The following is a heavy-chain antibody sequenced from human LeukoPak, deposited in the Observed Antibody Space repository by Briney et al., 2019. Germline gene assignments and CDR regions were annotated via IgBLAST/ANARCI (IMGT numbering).Heavy chain of an antibody. J-gene: IGHJ4*02. V-gene: IGHV4-34*01. Sequence: SETLSLTCAVYGGSFSGYYWSWIRQPPGKGLEWIGEINHSGSTNYNPSLKSRVTISVDTSENQFSLKLSSVTAADTAVYYCARGRRYYYGSGPFDYWGQGTLVTVSS. CDR3: ARGRRYYYGSGPFDY. CDR1: GGSFSGYY. CDR2: INHSGST. D-gene: IGHD3-10*01.